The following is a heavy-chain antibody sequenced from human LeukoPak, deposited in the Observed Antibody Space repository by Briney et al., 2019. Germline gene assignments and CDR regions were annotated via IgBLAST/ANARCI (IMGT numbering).Heavy chain of an antibody. D-gene: IGHD3-16*01. CDR1: GFTVSGNY. Sequence: GGSLRLSCAVSGFTVSGNYMSWVRQSPGKGLEWVSLIYSVGTTYYADSVKGGFTISRDNSKNTLYLQMNSLRAEDTAVYYCAKRVGWGYYYYFYMDVWGKGTTVTISS. CDR3: AKRVGWGYYYYFYMDV. J-gene: IGHJ6*03. CDR2: IYSVGTT. V-gene: IGHV3-53*05.